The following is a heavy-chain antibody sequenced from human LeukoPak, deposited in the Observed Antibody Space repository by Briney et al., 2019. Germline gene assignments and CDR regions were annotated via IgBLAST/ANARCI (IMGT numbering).Heavy chain of an antibody. Sequence: PSETLSLTCTVSGGSISSYYWSWIRQPAGKGLEWIGRIYTSGSTNYNPSLKSRVTMSVDTSKNQFSLKLSSVTAADTAVYYCARGPIRPLDLGYCSGGGCPDLYYFDYWGQGTLVTVSS. CDR2: IYTSGST. CDR3: ARGPIRPLDLGYCSGGGCPDLYYFDY. J-gene: IGHJ4*02. CDR1: GGSISSYY. V-gene: IGHV4-4*07. D-gene: IGHD2-15*01.